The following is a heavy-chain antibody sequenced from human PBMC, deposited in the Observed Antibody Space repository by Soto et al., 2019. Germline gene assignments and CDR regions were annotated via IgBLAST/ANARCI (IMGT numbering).Heavy chain of an antibody. CDR2: ISYEGSNK. Sequence: QVQLVESGGGVVQPGRSLRLPCAASGFTFSSYAMHWVRQAPGKGLEWVAVISYEGSNKYYADSVKGRFTISRDNSKTKLYLQMNSLRAEDTAVYYCARDPDYDFWGHFDYVGQGTLVTVSS. J-gene: IGHJ4*02. D-gene: IGHD3-3*01. CDR1: GFTFSSYA. V-gene: IGHV3-30-3*01. CDR3: ARDPDYDFWGHFDY.